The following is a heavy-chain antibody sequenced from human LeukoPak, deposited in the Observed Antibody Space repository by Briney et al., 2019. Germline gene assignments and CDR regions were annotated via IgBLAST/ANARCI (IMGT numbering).Heavy chain of an antibody. D-gene: IGHD3-22*01. V-gene: IGHV3-11*04. CDR1: GFTFSDYY. CDR3: ATRAGYYDSSGYLGN. Sequence: GGSLRLSCEASGFTFSDYYMTWMRQAPGKGLEWVSYISGSGTDILYADSVKGRFTMSRDNAKNSLYLQMNSLRAEDTAVYYCATRAGYYDSSGYLGNWGQGTLVTVSS. CDR2: ISGSGTDI. J-gene: IGHJ4*02.